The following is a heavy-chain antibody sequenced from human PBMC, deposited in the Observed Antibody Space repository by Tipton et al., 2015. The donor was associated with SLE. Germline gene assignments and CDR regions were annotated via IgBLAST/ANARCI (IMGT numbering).Heavy chain of an antibody. Sequence: TLSLTCTVSGVSISSTDDYWTWIRQPAGKGLEWIGRIYNSGSAHYNPSLRSRASISADASKNHFSLKLNSVTAADTAVYYCATNGHGETYEFFTEYLRHWGQGTLVTVSS. J-gene: IGHJ1*01. CDR3: ATNGHGETYEFFTEYLRH. CDR2: IYNSGSA. D-gene: IGHD5-12*01. CDR1: GVSISSTDDY. V-gene: IGHV4-61*02.